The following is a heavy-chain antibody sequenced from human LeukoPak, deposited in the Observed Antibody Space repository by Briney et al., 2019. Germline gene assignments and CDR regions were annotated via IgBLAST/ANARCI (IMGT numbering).Heavy chain of an antibody. V-gene: IGHV1-24*01. CDR3: ASSSWKTNWFDP. Sequence: VASVKVSCKASGYTFTSYYMHWVRQAPGKGLEWMGGFDPEDGETIYAQKFQGRVTMTEDTSIDTAYMELSSLRSEDTAVYYCASSSWKTNWFDPWGQGTLVTVSS. D-gene: IGHD6-13*01. CDR1: GYTFTSYY. CDR2: FDPEDGET. J-gene: IGHJ5*02.